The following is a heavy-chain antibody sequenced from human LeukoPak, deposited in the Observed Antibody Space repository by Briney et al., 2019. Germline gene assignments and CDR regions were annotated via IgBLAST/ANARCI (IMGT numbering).Heavy chain of an antibody. V-gene: IGHV4-59*01. D-gene: IGHD4-17*01. CDR2: IYYSGST. CDR1: GGSISSYY. CDR3: ARVGRTVTTSFDY. Sequence: SETLSLTCTVSGGSISSYYWSWIRQPPGKGLEWIGYIYYSGSTNYNPSLKSRVTISVDTSKNQFSLKLSSVTAADTAVYYCARVGRTVTTSFDYWGQGTLVTVS. J-gene: IGHJ4*02.